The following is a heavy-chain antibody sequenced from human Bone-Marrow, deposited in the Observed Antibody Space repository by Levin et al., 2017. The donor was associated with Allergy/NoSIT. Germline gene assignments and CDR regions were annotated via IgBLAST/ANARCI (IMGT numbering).Heavy chain of an antibody. J-gene: IGHJ2*01. CDR3: VKAGGTYFRWFFDL. CDR2: ISGSGTST. CDR1: GFIFNDYA. Sequence: GGSLRLSCATSGFIFNDYAMSWVRQPPGKGLELVAIISGSGTSTYFADSVKGRFVISRDKSGNTLYLQINKMRVEDTALYYCVKAGGTYFRWFFDLWGRGTPVTVAS. V-gene: IGHV3-23*01. D-gene: IGHD1-26*01.